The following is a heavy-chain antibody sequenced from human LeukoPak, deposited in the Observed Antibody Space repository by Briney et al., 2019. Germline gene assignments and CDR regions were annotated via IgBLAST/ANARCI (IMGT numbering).Heavy chain of an antibody. J-gene: IGHJ4*02. Sequence: GGSLRLSCAASGFTFSSYSMNWVRQAPGKGLEWVSSISSSSSHIYYADSVKGRFTISRDNAKNSLYLQMNSLRAEDTAVYYCARLARSGWRHDFDYWGQGTLVTVSS. D-gene: IGHD6-19*01. CDR1: GFTFSSYS. V-gene: IGHV3-21*04. CDR3: ARLARSGWRHDFDY. CDR2: ISSSSSHI.